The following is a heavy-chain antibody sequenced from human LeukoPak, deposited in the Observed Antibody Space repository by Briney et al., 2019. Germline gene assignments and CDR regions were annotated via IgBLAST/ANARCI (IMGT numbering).Heavy chain of an antibody. CDR2: IYYSGST. D-gene: IGHD3-3*01. J-gene: IGHJ4*02. CDR3: ARAPYDFWSGYYFDY. V-gene: IGHV4-61*08. Sequence: SQTLSLTCTASGGSISSGGYYWSWIRQPPGKGLEWIGYIYYSGSTNYNPSLKSRVTISVDTSKNQFSLKLSSVTAADTAVYYCARAPYDFWSGYYFDYWGQGTLVTVSS. CDR1: GGSISSGGYY.